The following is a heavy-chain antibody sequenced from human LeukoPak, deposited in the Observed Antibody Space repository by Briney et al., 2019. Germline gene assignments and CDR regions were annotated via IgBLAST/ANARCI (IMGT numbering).Heavy chain of an antibody. D-gene: IGHD6-6*01. CDR2: IFYSGST. J-gene: IGHJ4*02. V-gene: IGHV4-39*01. CDR3: AHTARMYSGAFS. CDR1: GGSISGSNFY. Sequence: SETLSLTCTVSGGSISGSNFYWGWVRQPPGKGLEWIGNIFYSGSTYYNPSLKSRVTISVDTSKNQFSLRLNSVTAADTAVYYCAHTARMYSGAFSWGQGTLVTVSS.